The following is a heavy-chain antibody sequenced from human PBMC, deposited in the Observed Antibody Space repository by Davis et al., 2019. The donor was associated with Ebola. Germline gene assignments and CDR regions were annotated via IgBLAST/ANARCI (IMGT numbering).Heavy chain of an antibody. CDR1: GYTFTGYY. D-gene: IGHD2-15*01. Sequence: ASVKVSCKASGYTFTGYYMHWVRQAPGQGLEWMGWINPNSGGTNYAQKFQGRVTMTRDTSISTAYMELSRLRSDDTAVYYCARDTHPRYCSGGSCTYYYYYYGMDVWGQGTTVTVSS. J-gene: IGHJ6*02. V-gene: IGHV1-2*02. CDR3: ARDTHPRYCSGGSCTYYYYYYGMDV. CDR2: INPNSGGT.